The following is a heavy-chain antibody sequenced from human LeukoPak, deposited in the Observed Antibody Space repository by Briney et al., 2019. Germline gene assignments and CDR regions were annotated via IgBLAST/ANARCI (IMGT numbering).Heavy chain of an antibody. CDR2: IYHTGST. V-gene: IGHV4-34*01. CDR1: GGSFSGYY. J-gene: IGHJ4*02. D-gene: IGHD4-23*01. Sequence: PSETLSLTCAVYGGSFSGYYWSWIRQPPGKGLEWIGYIYHTGSTYYNPSLKSRVTISVDRSKNQFSLKLSSVTAADTAVYYCARSTAVTGPFDYWGQGTLVTVSS. CDR3: ARSTAVTGPFDY.